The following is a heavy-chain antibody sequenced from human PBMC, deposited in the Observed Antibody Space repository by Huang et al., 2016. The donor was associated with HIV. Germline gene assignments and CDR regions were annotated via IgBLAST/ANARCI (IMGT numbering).Heavy chain of an antibody. Sequence: QVQLVQSGAEVKKPGASVKVSCKASGYTFTNYDINWVRQATGQGLEWMGWMNPNRGETGFAQKVQGRVTMTRNTSISTAYMELSSLRSEDTAVYYCARGGLLWFGELSTWGQGTLVTVSS. CDR3: ARGGLLWFGELST. J-gene: IGHJ5*02. CDR1: GYTFTNYD. CDR2: MNPNRGET. V-gene: IGHV1-8*01. D-gene: IGHD3-10*01.